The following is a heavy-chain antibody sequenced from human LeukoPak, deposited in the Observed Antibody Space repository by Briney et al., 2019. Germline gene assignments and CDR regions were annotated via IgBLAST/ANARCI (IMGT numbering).Heavy chain of an antibody. CDR3: ARVAYSGYDYRGYFDY. V-gene: IGHV4-59*12. J-gene: IGHJ4*02. D-gene: IGHD5-12*01. CDR2: IYYSGSA. CDR1: GGSISTYY. Sequence: SETLSLTCTVSGGSISTYYWSWIRQPPGKGLEWIGYIYYSGSANYNPSLKSRVTISVDTSKNQFSLNLSSVTAADTAVYYCARVAYSGYDYRGYFDYWGQGTLVTVSS.